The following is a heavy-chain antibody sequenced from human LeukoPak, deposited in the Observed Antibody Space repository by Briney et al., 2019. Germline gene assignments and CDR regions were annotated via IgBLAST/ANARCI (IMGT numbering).Heavy chain of an antibody. D-gene: IGHD2-21*02. CDR1: GYSFTNYW. Sequence: GESLKISCKGSGYSFTNYWIGWGRQMPGKGLEWMGIIYPGDSDTRYSPSFQGQVTISADKSISTAYLQWSSLKASDTAMYYCARQPTYGGDSKNWFDPWGQGTLVTVSS. CDR2: IYPGDSDT. CDR3: ARQPTYGGDSKNWFDP. V-gene: IGHV5-51*01. J-gene: IGHJ5*02.